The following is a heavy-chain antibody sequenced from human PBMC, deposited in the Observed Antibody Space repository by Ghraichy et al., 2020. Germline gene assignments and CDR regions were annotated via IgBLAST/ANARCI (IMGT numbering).Heavy chain of an antibody. J-gene: IGHJ4*02. CDR2: ISYDGSNK. CDR3: AREGYHSYGRPYFDY. Sequence: GGSLRLSCAASGFTFSSYAMHWVRQAPGKGLEWVAVISYDGSNKYYADSVKGRFTISRDNSKNTLYLQMNSLRAEDTAVYYCAREGYHSYGRPYFDYWGQGTLVTVSS. V-gene: IGHV3-30*04. CDR1: GFTFSSYA. D-gene: IGHD5-18*01.